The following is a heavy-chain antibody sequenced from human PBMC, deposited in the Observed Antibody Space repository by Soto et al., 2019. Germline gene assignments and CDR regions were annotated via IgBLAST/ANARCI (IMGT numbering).Heavy chain of an antibody. V-gene: IGHV1-69*12. CDR1: GGTFSSYA. CDR2: IIPIFGTA. Sequence: QVQLVQSGAEVKKPGSSVKVSCKASGGTFSSYAISWVRQAPGQGLEWMGGIIPIFGTANYAQKFQGRVTITADESTSTAYMELSSLRSEXTAVYXXXRGXXXXXXXVXXYYFDYWGQGTLVTVSS. D-gene: IGHD3-22*01. CDR3: XRGXXXXXXXVXXYYFDY. J-gene: IGHJ4*02.